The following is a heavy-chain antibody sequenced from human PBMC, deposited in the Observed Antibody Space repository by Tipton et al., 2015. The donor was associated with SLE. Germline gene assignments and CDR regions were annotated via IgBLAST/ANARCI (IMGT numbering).Heavy chain of an antibody. D-gene: IGHD3-22*01. CDR2: IYYSGST. Sequence: LRLSCTVSGGSISSYYWSWIRQPPGKGLEWIGYIYYSGSTNYNPSLKSRVTISVDTSKNQFSLKLSSVTAADTAVYYCAVSDYDSSGRVSWGQGTLVTVSS. CDR3: AVSDYDSSGRVS. V-gene: IGHV4-59*12. J-gene: IGHJ4*02. CDR1: GGSISSYY.